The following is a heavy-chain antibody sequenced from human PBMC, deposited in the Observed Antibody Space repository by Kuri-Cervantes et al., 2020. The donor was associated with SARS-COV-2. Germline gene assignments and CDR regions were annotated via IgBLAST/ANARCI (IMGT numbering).Heavy chain of an antibody. CDR3: ARANYYYDSSGWGCYFDY. D-gene: IGHD3-22*01. CDR2: IYYSGST. CDR1: GGSISSYY. J-gene: IGHJ4*02. Sequence: ESLKISCTVSGGSISSYYWSWIRQSPGKGLEWIGYIYYSGSTNYNPSLKSRVTISVDTSKNQFSLKLSSVTAADTAVYYCARANYYYDSSGWGCYFDYWGQGTLVTVSS. V-gene: IGHV4-59*01.